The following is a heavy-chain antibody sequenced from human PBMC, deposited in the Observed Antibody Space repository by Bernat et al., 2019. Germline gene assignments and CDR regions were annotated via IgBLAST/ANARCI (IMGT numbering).Heavy chain of an antibody. Sequence: QVQLVESGGGLVKPGGSLRLSCAASGFTFSDYYMSWIRQAPGKGLEWVSYISSSSSYTNYADSVKGRFTISRDNAKNSLYLQMNSLRAEDTAVYYCARMVAAANYYYYYGMDVWGQGTTVTVSS. CDR1: GFTFSDYY. V-gene: IGHV3-11*05. CDR3: ARMVAAANYYYYYGMDV. D-gene: IGHD6-13*01. CDR2: ISSSSSYT. J-gene: IGHJ6*02.